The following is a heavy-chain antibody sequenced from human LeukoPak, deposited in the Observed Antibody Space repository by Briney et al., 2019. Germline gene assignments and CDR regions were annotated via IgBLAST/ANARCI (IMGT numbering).Heavy chain of an antibody. CDR1: GFTFGDYA. Sequence: GGSLRLSCTASGFTFGDYAMSWFRQAPGKGLEWVGFIRSKAYGGTTEYAASVKGRFTISRDDSKSIAYLQMNSLKTEDTAVYYCTRFIFPARRAAYCSSTSCHSKNFDYWGQGTLVTVSS. J-gene: IGHJ4*02. CDR2: IRSKAYGGTT. D-gene: IGHD2-2*01. V-gene: IGHV3-49*03. CDR3: TRFIFPARRAAYCSSTSCHSKNFDY.